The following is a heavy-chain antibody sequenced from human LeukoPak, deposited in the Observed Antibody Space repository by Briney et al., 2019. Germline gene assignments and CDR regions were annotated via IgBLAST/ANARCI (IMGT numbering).Heavy chain of an antibody. D-gene: IGHD6-6*01. CDR1: GGSISSHY. CDR3: ARGGWSIAARPYFDY. CDR2: IYYSGST. Sequence: SETLSLTCTVSGGSISSHYWSWIRQPPGKGLEWIGYIYYSGSTNYTPSLKSRVTISVDTSKNQFSLKLSSVTAADTAVYYCARGGWSIAARPYFDYWGQGTLVTVSS. V-gene: IGHV4-59*11. J-gene: IGHJ4*02.